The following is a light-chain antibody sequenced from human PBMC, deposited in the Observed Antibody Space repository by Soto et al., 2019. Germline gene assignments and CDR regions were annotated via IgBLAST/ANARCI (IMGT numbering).Light chain of an antibody. CDR2: GAS. Sequence: EIVLTQSPGTPSLSPGERATLSCRASQSVSSSHLAGYQLKPGHAPRLLIYGASSRATGIPDRFSGSGSGTDFSLTINRLEPEDFAVYYCQQYGRSLYSFGQGTKLEIK. V-gene: IGKV3-20*01. J-gene: IGKJ2*03. CDR3: QQYGRSLYS. CDR1: QSVSSSH.